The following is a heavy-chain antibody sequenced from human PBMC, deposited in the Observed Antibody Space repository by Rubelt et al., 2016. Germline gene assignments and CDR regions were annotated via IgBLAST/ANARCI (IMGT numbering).Heavy chain of an antibody. V-gene: IGHV1-24*01. CDR2: FDPEDGET. CDR3: ATRSLWFGEIDRYFDY. J-gene: IGHJ4*02. D-gene: IGHD3-10*01. CDR1: GYTLTELS. Sequence: QVQLVQSGAEVKKPGASVKVSCKVSGYTLTELSMHWVRQAPGKGPEWMGGFDPEDGETIYAQKFQGRGTMTEDTSTDTAYMELSSLRSEDTAVYYCATRSLWFGEIDRYFDYWGQGTLVTVSS.